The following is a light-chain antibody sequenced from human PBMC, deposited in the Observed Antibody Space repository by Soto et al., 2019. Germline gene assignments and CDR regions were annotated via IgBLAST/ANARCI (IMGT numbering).Light chain of an antibody. CDR3: ATWDSKLSAVV. J-gene: IGLJ2*01. V-gene: IGLV1-51*01. Sequence: QSVLTQPPSMSAAPGQKVPISCSGSSSNIGDNFVSWYQHLPGTAPKLLIFDNSQRPSEIPDRFSGSKSGTIATLAITGPQTGDEAVYYCATWDSKLSAVVFGGGIKLTVL. CDR1: SSNIGDNF. CDR2: DNS.